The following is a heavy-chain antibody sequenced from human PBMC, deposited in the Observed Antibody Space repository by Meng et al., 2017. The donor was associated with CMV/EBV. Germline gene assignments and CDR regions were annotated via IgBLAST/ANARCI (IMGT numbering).Heavy chain of an antibody. D-gene: IGHD1-26*01. CDR1: GFTFSNAW. CDR3: ARDAQVVGATPGDY. V-gene: IGHV3-15*01. Sequence: GESLKISCAASGFTFSNAWMSWVRQAPGKGLEWVGRIKSKTDGGTTDYAAPVKGRFTISRDDSKNTLYLQMNSLKTEDTAVYYCARDAQVVGATPGDYWGQGTLVTVSS. CDR2: IKSKTDGGTT. J-gene: IGHJ4*02.